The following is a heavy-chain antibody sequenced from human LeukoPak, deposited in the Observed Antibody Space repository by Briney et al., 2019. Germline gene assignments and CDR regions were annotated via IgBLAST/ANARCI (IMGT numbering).Heavy chain of an antibody. CDR3: AREIGELNFDY. D-gene: IGHD1-26*01. CDR1: GYTFTSYG. Sequence: ASVTVSCKASGYTFTSYGISWVRQPPGQGLEWMGWISAYNGNTNHAQKLQGRVTMTTDTSTSTAYMELRSVRSDDTAVYYCAREIGELNFDYWGQGTLVTVSS. V-gene: IGHV1-18*01. CDR2: ISAYNGNT. J-gene: IGHJ4*02.